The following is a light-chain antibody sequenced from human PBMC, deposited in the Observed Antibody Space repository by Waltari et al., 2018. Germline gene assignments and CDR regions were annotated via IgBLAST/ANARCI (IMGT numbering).Light chain of an antibody. V-gene: IGLV2-11*01. Sequence: QSSLTQPRSVSGSPGQSVAISCTGSISDVGGFNYVSWFQQHPGKAPKLILYDVSKRPSGGPGRFSGSKSGNTASLTISGLQADDEADYYCSSYAGGSVLFGGGTEVTVL. CDR2: DVS. J-gene: IGLJ2*01. CDR3: SSYAGGSVL. CDR1: ISDVGGFNY.